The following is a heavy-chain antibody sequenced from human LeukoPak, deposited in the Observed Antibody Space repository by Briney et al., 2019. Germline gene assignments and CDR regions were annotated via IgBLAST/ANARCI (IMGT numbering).Heavy chain of an antibody. Sequence: GGSLRLSCAASGFTFSSYVMHWVRQAPGKGLEWVAVIWYDGSNKYYADSVKGRFTISRDNSKNTLYLRMNSLRAEDTAVYYCARAGAGALTGVHYYYYMDVWGKGTTVTVSS. CDR3: ARAGAGALTGVHYYYYMDV. CDR2: IWYDGSNK. J-gene: IGHJ6*03. D-gene: IGHD7-27*01. V-gene: IGHV3-33*01. CDR1: GFTFSSYV.